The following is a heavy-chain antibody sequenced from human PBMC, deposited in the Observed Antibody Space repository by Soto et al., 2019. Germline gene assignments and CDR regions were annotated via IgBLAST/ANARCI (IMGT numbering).Heavy chain of an antibody. Sequence: SLRLSCAASGFTFSSYGMHWVRQAPGKGLEWVAVISYDGSNKYYADSVKGRFTISRDNSKNTLYLQMNSLRAEDTAVYYCAKNPGYYYDSTGYHFDYWGQGTLVTVSS. CDR2: ISYDGSNK. V-gene: IGHV3-30*18. D-gene: IGHD3-22*01. CDR3: AKNPGYYYDSTGYHFDY. CDR1: GFTFSSYG. J-gene: IGHJ4*02.